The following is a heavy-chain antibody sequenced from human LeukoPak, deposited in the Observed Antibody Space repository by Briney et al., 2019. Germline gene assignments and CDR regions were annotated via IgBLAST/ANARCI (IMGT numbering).Heavy chain of an antibody. CDR3: ARGGESSGLFSGGENWFDP. D-gene: IGHD6-19*01. CDR1: GYTFTGYY. CDR2: INPNSGGT. Sequence: ASVKVSCKASGYTFTGYYMHWVRQAPGQGLEWMGWINPNSGGTNYAQKFQGRVTMTRDTSISTAYMELSRLRSDDTAVYYCARGGESSGLFSGGENWFDPWGQGTLVTVSS. J-gene: IGHJ5*02. V-gene: IGHV1-2*02.